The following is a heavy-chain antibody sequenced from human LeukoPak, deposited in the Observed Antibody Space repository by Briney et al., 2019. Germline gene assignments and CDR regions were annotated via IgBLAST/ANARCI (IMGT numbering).Heavy chain of an antibody. D-gene: IGHD2-2*01. J-gene: IGHJ3*02. CDR2: IYYSGST. Sequence: SQTLSLTCTVSGGSISSGDYYWSWIRQPPGKGLEWIGYIYYSGSTYYNPSLKSRVTISVDTSKNQFSLKLSSVTAADTAVYYCARHPPIRVVPAAIAAFDIWGQGTMVTVSS. CDR3: ARHPPIRVVPAAIAAFDI. CDR1: GGSISSGDYY. V-gene: IGHV4-30-4*01.